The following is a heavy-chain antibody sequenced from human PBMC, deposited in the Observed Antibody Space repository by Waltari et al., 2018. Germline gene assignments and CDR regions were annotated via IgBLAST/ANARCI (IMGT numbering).Heavy chain of an antibody. CDR3: ARKGGRGYPYGPFYYDH. J-gene: IGHJ4*02. CDR1: GFTFGDYW. CDR2: INLDGGLI. V-gene: IGHV3-74*01. D-gene: IGHD5-18*01. Sequence: EVQLVESGGGLVQPGGSLRLSCAASGFTFGDYWMHWVRQPPGKGLGLVSRINLDGGLISYTDSVKGRLPISRDNAKNTLFLQLNSLRAEDTAVYYCARKGGRGYPYGPFYYDHWGQGTLVTVSP.